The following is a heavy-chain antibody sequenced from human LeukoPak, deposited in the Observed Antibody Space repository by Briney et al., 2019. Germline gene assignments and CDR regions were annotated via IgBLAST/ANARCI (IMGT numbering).Heavy chain of an antibody. CDR3: ATSSSGYPTFADAFDI. D-gene: IGHD3-22*01. V-gene: IGHV1-24*01. J-gene: IGHJ3*02. CDR1: GYTLTELS. Sequence: ASVKVSFQVSGYTLTELSMHWVRQAPGKGREWMGGFDPEDGETIYAQKFQGRVTMTEDTSTDTAYMELSSLRSEDTAVYYCATSSSGYPTFADAFDIWGQGTMVTVSS. CDR2: FDPEDGET.